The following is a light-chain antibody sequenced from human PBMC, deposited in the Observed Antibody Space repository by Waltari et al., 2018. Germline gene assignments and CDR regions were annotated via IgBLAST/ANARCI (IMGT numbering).Light chain of an antibody. CDR3: STWDHSLNGRV. V-gene: IGLV1-36*01. CDR1: NNNIGTYG. CDR2: GI. J-gene: IGLJ3*02. Sequence: QSALNQEASVSGTVGQKVTLSCTGNNNNIGTYGVGWYQQIYQGPPKSVMFGISLPSGIPDRFSGSKSGTTASLTISGLQPEDEGDYFCSTWDHSLNGRVFGGGTRLTVL.